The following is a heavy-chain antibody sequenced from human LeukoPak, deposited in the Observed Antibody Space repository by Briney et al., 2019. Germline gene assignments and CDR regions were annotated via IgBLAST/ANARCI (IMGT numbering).Heavy chain of an antibody. CDR2: ISSRSSYT. CDR1: GFTFSDYY. J-gene: IGHJ4*02. CDR3: ARGNVVSPPDY. V-gene: IGHV3-11*06. D-gene: IGHD2-8*01. Sequence: PGGSLRLFCAASGFTFSDYYMRWVRQAPGKGLEGGSYISSRSSYTNYADAVKGRFTISRDNAKNTLYLQMNSLRAEDTAVYYCARGNVVSPPDYWGQGTLVTVSS.